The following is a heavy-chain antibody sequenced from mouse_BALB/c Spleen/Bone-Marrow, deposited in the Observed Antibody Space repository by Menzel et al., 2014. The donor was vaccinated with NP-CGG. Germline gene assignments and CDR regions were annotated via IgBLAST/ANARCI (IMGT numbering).Heavy chain of an antibody. J-gene: IGHJ2*01. CDR2: IYPGDGDT. V-gene: IGHV1-82*01. Sequence: QVQLQQPGPELVKPGASVKISCKASGYAFSSSWMNWVKQRPVQGLEWIGRIYPGDGDTNYNGKFKGKATLTADKSSSTAYMQLSSLTSVDSAVYFCARDGYGKRNYFDYWGQGTTLTVSS. D-gene: IGHD2-1*01. CDR1: GYAFSSSW. CDR3: ARDGYGKRNYFDY.